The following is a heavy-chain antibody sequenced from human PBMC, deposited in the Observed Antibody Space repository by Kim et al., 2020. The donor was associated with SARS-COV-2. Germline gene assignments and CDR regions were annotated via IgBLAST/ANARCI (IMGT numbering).Heavy chain of an antibody. Sequence: SETLSLTCTVSGGSISSSSYYWGWIRQPPGKGLEWIGSIYYSGSTYYNPSLKSRVTISVDTSKNQFSLKLSSVTAADTAVYYCARDWPVAAVAGGFFQHWGQGTLVTVSS. D-gene: IGHD6-19*01. J-gene: IGHJ1*01. CDR3: ARDWPVAAVAGGFFQH. CDR2: IYYSGST. CDR1: GGSISSSSYY. V-gene: IGHV4-39*07.